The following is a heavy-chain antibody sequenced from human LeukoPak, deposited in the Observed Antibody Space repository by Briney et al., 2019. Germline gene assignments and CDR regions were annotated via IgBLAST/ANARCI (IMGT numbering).Heavy chain of an antibody. D-gene: IGHD1-26*01. Sequence: GGSLRLSCAASGFTFSAYGMHWVRQAPGKGLEWVAVISYDGSNKYYADSVKGRFTISRDNSKNTLYLQMNSLRAEDTAVYYCAKTRGTYNAYYYIDVWGKGTTVTVSS. CDR2: ISYDGSNK. CDR1: GFTFSAYG. V-gene: IGHV3-30*18. J-gene: IGHJ6*03. CDR3: AKTRGTYNAYYYIDV.